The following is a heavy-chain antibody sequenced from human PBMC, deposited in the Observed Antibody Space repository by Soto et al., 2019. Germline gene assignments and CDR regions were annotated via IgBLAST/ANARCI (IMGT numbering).Heavy chain of an antibody. CDR2: ISTYSGNT. CDR1: GYTFTSYG. J-gene: IGHJ3*02. CDR3: ARDLGSDAFDI. V-gene: IGHV1-18*01. Sequence: EASVKVSCKASGYTFTSYGISWVRQAPGQGLEWMGWISTYSGNTNYAQNLQGRVTMTTDTSTSTPYMELRSLRSDDTAVYYCARDLGSDAFDIWGQGILVTVSS.